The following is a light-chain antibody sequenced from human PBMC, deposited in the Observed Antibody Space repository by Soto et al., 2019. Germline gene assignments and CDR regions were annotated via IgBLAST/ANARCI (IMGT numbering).Light chain of an antibody. V-gene: IGKV3-20*01. CDR3: QQYGDSVFT. Sequence: EIVLTQSPATLSLSAGERATLSCRASQSVNSGYLAWFQQKGGRAPRLLIYGTSGRATGIPDRFSGNGSRTDFTLTISRLDPEDFGVYYCQQYGDSVFTFGPGTKVDIK. CDR1: QSVNSGY. CDR2: GTS. J-gene: IGKJ3*01.